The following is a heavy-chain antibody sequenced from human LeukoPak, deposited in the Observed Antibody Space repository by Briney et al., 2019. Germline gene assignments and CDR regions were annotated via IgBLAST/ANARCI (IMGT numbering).Heavy chain of an antibody. D-gene: IGHD4-17*01. J-gene: IGHJ4*02. CDR2: INPNSGGT. CDR1: GYTFTGYY. CDR3: AAGGHDYGDPSLDY. V-gene: IGHV1-2*06. Sequence: GASVKVSCKASGYTFTGYYMHWVRQAPGQGLEWMGRINPNSGGTNYAQKFQGRVTMTRDTSISTAYMELSSLRSEDTAVYYCAAGGHDYGDPSLDYWGQGTLVTVSS.